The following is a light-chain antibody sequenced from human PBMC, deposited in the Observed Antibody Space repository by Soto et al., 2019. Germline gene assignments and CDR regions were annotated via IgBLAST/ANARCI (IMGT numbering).Light chain of an antibody. CDR3: QQRSNWPPLT. Sequence: EIVLTQSPATLSLSPGERATLSCRASQSVSSYLAWYQQKPGQAPRLLIYDASNKATGIPARFSGSGSGTDFTLTISSLEPEDFEVNYCQQRSNWPPLTFGGGTKVEIK. CDR1: QSVSSY. V-gene: IGKV3-11*01. J-gene: IGKJ4*01. CDR2: DAS.